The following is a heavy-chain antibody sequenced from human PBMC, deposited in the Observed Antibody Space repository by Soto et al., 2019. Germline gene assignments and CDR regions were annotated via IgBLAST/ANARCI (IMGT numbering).Heavy chain of an antibody. J-gene: IGHJ3*02. V-gene: IGHV1-69*04. CDR2: IIPILGIA. D-gene: IGHD6-19*01. Sequence: GASVKVSCKASGGTFSSCTISWVRQAPGQGLEWMGRIIPILGIANYAQKFQGRVTITADKSTSTAYMELSSLRSEDTAVYYCAREGPQIAVAGHDAFDIWGQGTMVTVSS. CDR3: AREGPQIAVAGHDAFDI. CDR1: GGTFSSCT.